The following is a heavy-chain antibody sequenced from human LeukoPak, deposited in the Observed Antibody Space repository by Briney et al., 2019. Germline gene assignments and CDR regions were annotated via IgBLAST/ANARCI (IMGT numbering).Heavy chain of an antibody. CDR2: INPNSGGT. Sequence: ASVKVSCKASGYTFTGYYMHWVRQAPGQGLEWMGRINPNSGGTNYAQKFQGRVTITADESTSTAYMELSSLRSEDTAVYYCARVIAKTYYYYAMDVWGQGTTVTVSS. J-gene: IGHJ6*02. CDR3: ARVIAKTYYYYAMDV. CDR1: GYTFTGYY. V-gene: IGHV1-2*06.